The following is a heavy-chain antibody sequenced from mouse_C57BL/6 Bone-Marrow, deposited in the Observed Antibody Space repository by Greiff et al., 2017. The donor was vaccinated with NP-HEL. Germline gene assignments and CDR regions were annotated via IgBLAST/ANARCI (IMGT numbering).Heavy chain of an antibody. D-gene: IGHD1-1*01. V-gene: IGHV1-19*01. J-gene: IGHJ1*03. CDR3: ATTPHYGSSPWYFDV. CDR1: GYTFTDYY. CDR2: INPYNGGT. Sequence: VQLQQSGPVLVKPGASVKMSCKASGYTFTDYYMNWVKQSHGKSLEWIGVINPYNGGTSYNQKFKGKATLTVDKSSSTAYMELNSLTSEDSAVYYCATTPHYGSSPWYFDVWGTGTTVTVSS.